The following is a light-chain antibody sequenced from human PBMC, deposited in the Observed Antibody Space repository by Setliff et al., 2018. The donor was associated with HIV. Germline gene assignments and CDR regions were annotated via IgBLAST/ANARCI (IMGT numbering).Light chain of an antibody. J-gene: IGKJ4*01. Sequence: EIVMTQSPATLSVSPGERVTLSCRASQGVGTSLAWYQQRPGQVPRLLIYGASLRATGTPARFSGSGSGTDFTLTITILQSEDFAVYYCQQYNNWPLTFGGGTKWIS. V-gene: IGKV3D-15*03. CDR3: QQYNNWPLT. CDR1: QGVGTS. CDR2: GAS.